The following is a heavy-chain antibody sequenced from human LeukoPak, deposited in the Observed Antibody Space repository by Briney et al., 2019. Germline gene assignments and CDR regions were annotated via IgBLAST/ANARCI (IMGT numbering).Heavy chain of an antibody. D-gene: IGHD3-10*01. J-gene: IGHJ4*02. V-gene: IGHV3-21*01. CDR1: GFTFSSYS. Sequence: GGSLRLSCAASGFTFSSYSMNWVRQAPGKGLEWVSSISSSSSYIYYADSVKGRFTISRDNAKNSLYLQMNSLRAKDTAVYYCAREGMMQDFDYWGQGTLVTVSS. CDR2: ISSSSSYI. CDR3: AREGMMQDFDY.